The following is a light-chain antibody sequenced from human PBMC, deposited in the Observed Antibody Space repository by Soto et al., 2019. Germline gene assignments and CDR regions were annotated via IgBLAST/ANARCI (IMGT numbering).Light chain of an antibody. V-gene: IGKV3D-20*02. Sequence: EIVLTQSPGTLSLSPGKRATLSCRASQSISSSYLAWYQQRPGQAPRLLIYDASSRATGIPDRFSGSGSGTDFTLTISSLQPEDFATYYCQQSYSSPRTFGQGTKVDIK. CDR2: DAS. CDR3: QQSYSSPRT. J-gene: IGKJ1*01. CDR1: QSISSSY.